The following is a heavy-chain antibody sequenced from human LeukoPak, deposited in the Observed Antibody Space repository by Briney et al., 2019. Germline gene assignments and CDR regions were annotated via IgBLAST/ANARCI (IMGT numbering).Heavy chain of an antibody. CDR1: GFTFSSYA. D-gene: IGHD3-16*02. Sequence: GGSLRLSCAASGFTFSSYAMHWVRQAPGKGLEYVSAISSNGGSTYYANSVKGRFTISRDNSKNTLYLRMGSLRAEDMAVYYCARDLYDYVWGSYRSIDYWGQGTLVTVSS. V-gene: IGHV3-64*01. CDR3: ARDLYDYVWGSYRSIDY. CDR2: ISSNGGST. J-gene: IGHJ4*02.